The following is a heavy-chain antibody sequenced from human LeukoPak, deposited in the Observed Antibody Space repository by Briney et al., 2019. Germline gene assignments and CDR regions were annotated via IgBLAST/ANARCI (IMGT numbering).Heavy chain of an antibody. J-gene: IGHJ1*01. CDR2: INTDGSST. CDR3: YGSNAEQ. V-gene: IGHV3-74*01. Sequence: GGSLRLSCAASGFTFSSCSMNWLRQAPGKGLVWVSGINTDGSSTNYADSVKGRFTISRDNAKNTLYLQMNSLRVEDMAVYYCYGSNAEQWCQGTLVTVS. CDR1: GFTFSSCS. D-gene: IGHD4-23*01.